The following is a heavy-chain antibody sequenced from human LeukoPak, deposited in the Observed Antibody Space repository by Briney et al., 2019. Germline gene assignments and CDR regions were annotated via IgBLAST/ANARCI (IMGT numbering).Heavy chain of an antibody. Sequence: ASVKVSCKASGGTFSSYAISWVRQAPGQGLEWXXRIIPIFGIANYAQKFQGRVTITADKSTSTAYMELSSLRSEDTAVYYCASGYYDSSGYSDYWGQGTLVTVSS. D-gene: IGHD3-22*01. V-gene: IGHV1-69*04. CDR1: GGTFSSYA. J-gene: IGHJ4*02. CDR3: ASGYYDSSGYSDY. CDR2: IIPIFGIA.